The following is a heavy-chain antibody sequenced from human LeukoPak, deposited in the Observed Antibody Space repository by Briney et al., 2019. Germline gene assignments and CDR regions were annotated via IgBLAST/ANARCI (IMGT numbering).Heavy chain of an antibody. Sequence: LRLSCAASGFTFSSYGMSWVRQPPGKGLEWIGEINHSGSTNYNPSLKSRVTISVDTSKNQFSLKLSSVTAADTAVYYCASTGVVRWSSNWFDPWGQGTLVTVSS. CDR1: GFTFSSYG. V-gene: IGHV4-34*01. J-gene: IGHJ5*02. CDR2: INHSGST. D-gene: IGHD4-23*01. CDR3: ASTGVVRWSSNWFDP.